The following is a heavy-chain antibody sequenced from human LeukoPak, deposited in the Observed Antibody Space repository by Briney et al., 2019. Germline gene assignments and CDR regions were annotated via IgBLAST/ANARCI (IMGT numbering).Heavy chain of an antibody. Sequence: ASVKVSCKASGGTFSSYAISWVRQAPGQGLEWMGGFDPEDGETIYAQKFQGRVTMTEDTSTDTAYMELSSLRSEDTAVYYCATGGDYRPLGYWGQGTLVTVSS. V-gene: IGHV1-24*01. CDR1: GGTFSSYA. D-gene: IGHD4-17*01. CDR3: ATGGDYRPLGY. CDR2: FDPEDGET. J-gene: IGHJ4*02.